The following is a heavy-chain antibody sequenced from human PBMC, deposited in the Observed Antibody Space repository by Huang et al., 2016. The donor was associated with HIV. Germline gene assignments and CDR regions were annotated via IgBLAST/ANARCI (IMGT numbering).Heavy chain of an antibody. CDR1: GFSFSTVW. CDR3: TTWISTAAGGN. Sequence: EVQLIESGGGLVKPGSSLRLSCEGSGFSFSTVWMSGVRQRRGKGMGGVAIIKNSLDGGTTDYAAPVRGRFIISRDDSKNRMDLQMHDLKAADTAVYYCTTWISTAAGGNWGQGTLVTVSS. CDR2: IKNSLDGGTT. D-gene: IGHD2-15*01. V-gene: IGHV3-15*01. J-gene: IGHJ4*02.